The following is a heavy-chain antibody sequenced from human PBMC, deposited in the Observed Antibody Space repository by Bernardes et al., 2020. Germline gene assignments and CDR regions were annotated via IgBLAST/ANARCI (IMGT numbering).Heavy chain of an antibody. CDR1: GGSFRGSY. Sequence: SETLSLTFAVYGGSFRGSYWSWIRQPPGPGLAWIGELNHSGRTHYNPSLKSRVTISVDTSKNQFSLKLSSVTAADTAVYYCARGQQLVRYYYYYYYMDVWGKGTTVTGS. CDR2: LNHSGRT. D-gene: IGHD6-13*01. CDR3: ARGQQLVRYYYYYYYMDV. V-gene: IGHV4-34*01. J-gene: IGHJ6*03.